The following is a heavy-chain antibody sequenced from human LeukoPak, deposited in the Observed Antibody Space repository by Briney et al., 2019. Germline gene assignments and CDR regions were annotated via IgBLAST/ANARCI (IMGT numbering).Heavy chain of an antibody. CDR1: GFTFDDYA. J-gene: IGHJ5*02. Sequence: SGGSLRLSCAASGFTFDDYAMHWVRHAPGKGLEWVSGISWNSGSIVYADSVKGRFTISRDNAKNSLYLQMNSLRAEDTALYYCATSVVATIIGNWFDPWGQGTLVTVSS. CDR2: ISWNSGSI. V-gene: IGHV3-9*01. D-gene: IGHD5-12*01. CDR3: ATSVVATIIGNWFDP.